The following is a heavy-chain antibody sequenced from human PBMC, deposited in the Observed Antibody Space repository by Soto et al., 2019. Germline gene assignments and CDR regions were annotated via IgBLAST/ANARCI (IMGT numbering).Heavy chain of an antibody. CDR3: ARTGYGGNSDAFDI. V-gene: IGHV3-13*01. CDR1: GFTFSSYD. D-gene: IGHD4-17*01. CDR2: IGTAGGT. J-gene: IGHJ3*02. Sequence: GGSLRLSCAASGFTFSSYDMHWVRQATGKGLEWVSAIGTAGGTYYPGSVKGRFTISRENAKNSLYLQMNSLRAGDTAVYYCARTGYGGNSDAFDIWGQGTMVTVSS.